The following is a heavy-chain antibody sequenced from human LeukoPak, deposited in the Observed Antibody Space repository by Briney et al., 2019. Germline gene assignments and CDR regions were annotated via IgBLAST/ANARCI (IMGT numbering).Heavy chain of an antibody. J-gene: IGHJ4*02. CDR2: ISYDGGNQ. V-gene: IGHV3-30*18. CDR3: AKSGHSSSWYTDY. Sequence: GGSLRLSCAASGFTFSTYWMHWVRQAPGKGLEWVAVISYDGGNQFYADSVKGRFTISRDNSKNPVYLQMDSLRPEDTAVYHCAKSGHSSSWYTDYWGQGTLVTVSS. D-gene: IGHD6-13*01. CDR1: GFTFSTYW.